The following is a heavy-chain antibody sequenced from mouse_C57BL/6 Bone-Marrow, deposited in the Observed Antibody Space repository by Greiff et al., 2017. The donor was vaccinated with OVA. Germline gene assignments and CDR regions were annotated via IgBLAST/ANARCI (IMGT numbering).Heavy chain of an antibody. CDR3: ARRYGRHWYFDV. CDR2: ISYDGSN. CDR1: GYSITSGYY. V-gene: IGHV3-6*01. Sequence: EVQLQQSGPGLVKPSQSLSLTCSVTGYSITSGYYWNWIRQFPGNKLEWMGYISYDGSNNYNPSLKNRISITRDTSKNQFFLKLNSVTTEDTATYYCARRYGRHWYFDVWGTGTTVTVSS. D-gene: IGHD1-1*01. J-gene: IGHJ1*03.